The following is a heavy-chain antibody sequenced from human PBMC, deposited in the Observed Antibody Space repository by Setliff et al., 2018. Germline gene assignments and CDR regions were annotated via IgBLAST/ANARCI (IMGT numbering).Heavy chain of an antibody. CDR3: AREDGTYYNFWSGYSTTPYYGMDV. V-gene: IGHV1-69*13. J-gene: IGHJ6*02. CDR1: GGTFSSYA. Sequence: ASVKVSCKASGGTFSSYAISWVRQAPGQGLEWMGGIIPIFGTANYAQKFQGRVTITADESTGTAYMELSSLRSEDTAVYYCAREDGTYYNFWSGYSTTPYYGMDVWGQGTTVTVSS. CDR2: IIPIFGTA. D-gene: IGHD3-3*01.